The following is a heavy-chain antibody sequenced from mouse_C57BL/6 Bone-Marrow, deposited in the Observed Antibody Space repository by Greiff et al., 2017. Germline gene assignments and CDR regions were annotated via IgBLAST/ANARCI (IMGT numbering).Heavy chain of an antibody. CDR2: IRNKANGYTT. CDR1: GFSFTDYY. Sequence: EVKLQESGGGLVQPGGSLSLSCAASGFSFTDYYMSWVRQPPGKALEWLGFIRNKANGYTTESSASVKGRLTISRDNAQSILYLQMNAVRAEDSATDYCARSPYYGSRPDYLDYGGQGTALTVAS. V-gene: IGHV7-3*01. D-gene: IGHD1-1*01. CDR3: ARSPYYGSRPDYLDY. J-gene: IGHJ2*01.